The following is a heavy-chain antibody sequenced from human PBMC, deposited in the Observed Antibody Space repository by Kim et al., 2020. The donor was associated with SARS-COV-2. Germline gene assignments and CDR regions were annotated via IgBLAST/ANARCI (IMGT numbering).Heavy chain of an antibody. CDR3: ASGSMVRGKQSFDY. J-gene: IGHJ4*02. V-gene: IGHV4-34*01. D-gene: IGHD3-10*01. Sequence: NPSLKRRVTISVDTSKNQFSLKLSSVTAADTAVYYCASGSMVRGKQSFDYWGQGTLVTVSS.